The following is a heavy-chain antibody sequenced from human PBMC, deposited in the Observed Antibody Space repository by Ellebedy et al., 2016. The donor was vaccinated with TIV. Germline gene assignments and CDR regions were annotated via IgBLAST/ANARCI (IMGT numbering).Heavy chain of an antibody. V-gene: IGHV4-39*02. J-gene: IGHJ4*02. CDR3: SRKGLRVRGVIMFDH. CDR2: IYYTGRA. Sequence: MPSETLSLTCSVSGASISGADHYWAWIRQPPGKGLEWIGTIYYTGRAFYNTSLRSRVTMSVDTSQNRFFLNMISLTAADTAVYYCSRKGLRVRGVIMFDHWGQGTLVTASS. D-gene: IGHD3-10*01. CDR1: GASISGADHY.